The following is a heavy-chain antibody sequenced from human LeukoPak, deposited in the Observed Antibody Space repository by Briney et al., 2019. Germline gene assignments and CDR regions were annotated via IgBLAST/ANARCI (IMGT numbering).Heavy chain of an antibody. D-gene: IGHD6-19*01. J-gene: IGHJ4*02. V-gene: IGHV3-74*01. CDR3: ARVRGSGWSYFDY. CDR2: INSDGSST. Sequence: GGSLRLSCAASGFTSSSHWMHWVRQAPGKGLVWVSRINSDGSSTSYADSVKGRFTISRDNAKNTLYLQMNSLRAEDTAVYYCARVRGSGWSYFDYWGQGTLVTVSS. CDR1: GFTSSSHW.